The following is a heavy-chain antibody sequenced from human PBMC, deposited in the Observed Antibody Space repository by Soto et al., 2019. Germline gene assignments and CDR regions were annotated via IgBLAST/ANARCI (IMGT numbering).Heavy chain of an antibody. V-gene: IGHV1-18*01. J-gene: IGHJ4*02. D-gene: IGHD4-17*01. CDR1: GFTLTNFG. CDR3: VRDYGDPGLCDY. Sequence: GASVKVSCKTSGFTLTNFGFSWVRQAPGQGLEWMGWISAYNGNTNYAQKVQGRVTMTTDTSTSTAYMELRSLTSDDTAVFYCVRDYGDPGLCDYWGQGTLVTVSS. CDR2: ISAYNGNT.